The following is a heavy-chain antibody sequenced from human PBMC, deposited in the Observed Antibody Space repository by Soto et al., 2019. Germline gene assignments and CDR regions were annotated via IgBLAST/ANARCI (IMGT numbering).Heavy chain of an antibody. CDR3: ARRPGVFDY. J-gene: IGHJ4*02. CDR2: LVPVFGTA. V-gene: IGHV1-69*06. D-gene: IGHD3-10*01. Sequence: QGQLVQSGAEVKKPGSSVQVSCQASGGTLSRLAISWVRQAPGQGLEWMGGLVPVFGTADYAQKCQDRFTITADTATSTSYMELISPISEETAVSYCARRPGVFDYWGQGNLVTVSA. CDR1: GGTLSRLA.